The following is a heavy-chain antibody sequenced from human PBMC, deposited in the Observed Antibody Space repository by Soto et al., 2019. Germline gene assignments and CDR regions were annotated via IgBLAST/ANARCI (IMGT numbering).Heavy chain of an antibody. J-gene: IGHJ4*02. Sequence: GASGKDCCKASGYTFASYGMHWVRQAPGQRLEWMGWINAGNGNPKYSQKFQGRVTITRDTSASTAYMELSSLRSEDTAVYYCARVSGWYYFDYWGQGTLVTVSS. V-gene: IGHV1-3*01. CDR1: GYTFASYG. CDR2: INAGNGNP. CDR3: ARVSGWYYFDY. D-gene: IGHD6-19*01.